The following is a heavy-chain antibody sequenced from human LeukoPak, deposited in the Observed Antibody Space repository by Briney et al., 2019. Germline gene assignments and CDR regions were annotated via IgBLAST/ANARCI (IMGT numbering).Heavy chain of an antibody. CDR2: INPSGGST. Sequence: ASVKVSCKASGYTFTGYFIHWVRQAPGQGLEWMGIINPSGGSTSYAQKFQGRVTMTRDRSTSTVYMEVTSLKSDDTAVYFCARAGISAPTDSWGQGPWSSSPQ. D-gene: IGHD2-21*01. V-gene: IGHV1-46*01. J-gene: IGHJ4*02. CDR1: GYTFTGYF. CDR3: ARAGISAPTDS.